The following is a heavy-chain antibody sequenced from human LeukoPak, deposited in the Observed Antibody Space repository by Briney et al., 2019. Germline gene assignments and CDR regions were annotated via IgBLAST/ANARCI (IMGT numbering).Heavy chain of an antibody. CDR1: GYTFTTYA. J-gene: IGHJ5*02. CDR2: INGDNGNT. CDR3: ARAPYDILTGYSLNWFDP. Sequence: ASVKVSCKASGYTFTTYAMHWVCQAPGQRLEWMGWINGDNGNTKYSQKFQGRVTITRDTSAYTGYMELRGLSSADTAVYFCARAPYDILTGYSLNWFDPWGQGTPVTVSS. V-gene: IGHV1-3*01. D-gene: IGHD3-9*01.